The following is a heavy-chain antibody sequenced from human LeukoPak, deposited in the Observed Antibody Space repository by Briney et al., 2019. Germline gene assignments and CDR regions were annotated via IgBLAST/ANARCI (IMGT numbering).Heavy chain of an antibody. J-gene: IGHJ6*03. V-gene: IGHV1-2*02. CDR2: INPNSGGT. CDR3: ARPTAITVAGPYYYYMDV. D-gene: IGHD6-19*01. CDR1: GYTFTGYY. Sequence: ASVKVSCKASGYTFTGYYMHWVRQAPGQGLEWMGWINPNSGGTNYAQTFQGRVTMTRDTYISTAYMELSRLRSDDTAVYYCARPTAITVAGPYYYYMDVWGKGTTVTVSS.